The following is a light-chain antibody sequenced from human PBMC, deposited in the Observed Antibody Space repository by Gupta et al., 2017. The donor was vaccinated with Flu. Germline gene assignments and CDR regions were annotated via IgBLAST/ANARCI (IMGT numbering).Light chain of an antibody. Sequence: DIQMTQSPSSLSASVGDRVTITCRASQRIRNDYVWYQQKPAKAPKRLIYAASSLQSGVPSRFSGSGSGTEFTLTISSLQPEDVATYYCLQHNSYPHTFGQGTKVEIK. J-gene: IGKJ1*01. CDR2: AAS. V-gene: IGKV1-17*01. CDR1: QRIRND. CDR3: LQHNSYPHT.